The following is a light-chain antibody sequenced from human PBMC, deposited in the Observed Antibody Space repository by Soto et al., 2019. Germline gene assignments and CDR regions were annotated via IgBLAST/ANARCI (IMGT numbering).Light chain of an antibody. V-gene: IGKV3-20*01. CDR2: GAT. J-gene: IGKJ4*01. CDR1: QTVGRDY. Sequence: EIVLTQSPGTLSMSPGEGATLSCRASQTVGRDYLAWYQQKRPGQAPRLLVHGATSRATGIPDRFSGSGSGTDFNPTISRLEPEDFAVYFCHQYAYSPLTFGGGTKVDIK. CDR3: HQYAYSPLT.